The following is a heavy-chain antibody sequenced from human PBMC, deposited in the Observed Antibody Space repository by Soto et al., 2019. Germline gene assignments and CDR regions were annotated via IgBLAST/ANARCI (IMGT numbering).Heavy chain of an antibody. Sequence: PSETLSLTCAVSGGSISSGDYYWSWIRQPPGKGLEWIGYIYYSGSTYYNPSLKSRVTISVDTSKNQFSLKLSSVTAADTAVYYCASIFGALREFDYWGQGTLVTVS. J-gene: IGHJ4*02. CDR3: ASIFGALREFDY. CDR1: GGSISSGDYY. CDR2: IYYSGST. D-gene: IGHD3-3*01. V-gene: IGHV4-30-4*01.